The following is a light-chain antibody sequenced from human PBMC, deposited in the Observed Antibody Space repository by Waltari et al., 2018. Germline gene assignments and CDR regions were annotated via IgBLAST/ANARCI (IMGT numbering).Light chain of an antibody. CDR3: ASFASDNTVL. CDR2: QVD. CDR1: ASDVGGFDF. Sequence: QSALTQPASVSGSPGQSITVSCTWTASDVGGFDFVSWYQQHPGKVPKLILFQVDNRPSDVSRRFSGSKSGNTASLIISGLQPEDEAQYYCASFASDNTVLFGGGT. V-gene: IGLV2-14*01. J-gene: IGLJ2*01.